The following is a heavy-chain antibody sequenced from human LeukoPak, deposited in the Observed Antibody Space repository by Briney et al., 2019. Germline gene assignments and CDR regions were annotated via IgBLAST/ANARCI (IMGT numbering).Heavy chain of an antibody. Sequence: PGGSLRLSCAASGFTFSSYAMHWVRQAPGKGLEWVAVISYDGSNKYYADSVKGRFTISRDNSKNTLYLQMNSLRAEDTAVYYCARDSLPYLRYFDWFEHFDYWGQGTLVTVSS. CDR3: ARDSLPYLRYFDWFEHFDY. V-gene: IGHV3-30*04. CDR1: GFTFSSYA. J-gene: IGHJ4*02. D-gene: IGHD3-9*01. CDR2: ISYDGSNK.